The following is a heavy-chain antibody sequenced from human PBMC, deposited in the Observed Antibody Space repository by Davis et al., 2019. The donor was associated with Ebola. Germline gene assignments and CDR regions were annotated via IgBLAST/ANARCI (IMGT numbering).Heavy chain of an antibody. CDR1: GFSFSNAW. Sequence: GESLKISCAASGFSFSNAWMSWVRQAPGKGLEWVSAISGSGGSTYYADSVKGRFTISRDNSKNTLYLQMNSLRDEDTAVYYCAAGHYGWGQGTLVTVSS. J-gene: IGHJ4*02. CDR2: ISGSGGST. D-gene: IGHD4-17*01. CDR3: AAGHYG. V-gene: IGHV3-23*01.